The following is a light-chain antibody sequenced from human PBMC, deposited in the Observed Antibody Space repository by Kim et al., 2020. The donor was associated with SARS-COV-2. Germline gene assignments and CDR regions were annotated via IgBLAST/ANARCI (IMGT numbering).Light chain of an antibody. CDR3: AAWDDSLSGRV. CDR2: KNT. Sequence: GQRITISCSGSSSNIGSKKGQWYQQFPGTAPKLLIYKNTQRPSGVPDRFSGSKSGTSASLAISGLRSEDEAEYYCAAWDDSLSGRVFGGGTQLTVL. CDR1: SSNIGSKK. V-gene: IGLV1-47*01. J-gene: IGLJ3*02.